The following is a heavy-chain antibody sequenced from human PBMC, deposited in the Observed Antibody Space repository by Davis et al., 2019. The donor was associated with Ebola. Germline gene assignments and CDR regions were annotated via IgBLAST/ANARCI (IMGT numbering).Heavy chain of an antibody. D-gene: IGHD5-24*01. CDR3: ARQRRDGYSDFDN. J-gene: IGHJ4*02. CDR1: ACSFTRGGYS. V-gene: IGHV4-30-4*07. Sequence: SETLSLTCAVSACSFTRGGYSWSWIRQPPGKRLEWIGFVYSSGSTYYNPSLESRLTMSVDTSKNQFSLKLRSVTAADTAVYYCARQRRDGYSDFDNWGMGTLVSDAS. CDR2: VYSSGST.